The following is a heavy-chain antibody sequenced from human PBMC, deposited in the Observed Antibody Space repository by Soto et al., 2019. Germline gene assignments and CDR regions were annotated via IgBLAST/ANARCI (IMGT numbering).Heavy chain of an antibody. Sequence: EVQLVESGGGLVKPGGSLRLSCAASGFIVSNAWVNWVRQAPGKGLEWVGRIKSETDGGATDYGTPVEGRFTISRDESKSTLSLQMNSLKTEDTAVYYCTTDKSYWGQGTLVTVSA. CDR2: IKSETDGGAT. J-gene: IGHJ4*02. CDR1: GFIVSNAW. V-gene: IGHV3-15*07. CDR3: TTDKSY.